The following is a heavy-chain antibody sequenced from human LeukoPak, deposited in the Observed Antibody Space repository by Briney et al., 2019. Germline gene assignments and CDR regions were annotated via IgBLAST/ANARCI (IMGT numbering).Heavy chain of an antibody. J-gene: IGHJ6*03. CDR3: AKDPSEYSSSSVRSKDYYYYYYVDV. CDR1: GFTFSGYA. CDR2: ISGSGGST. V-gene: IGHV3-23*01. Sequence: GGSLRLSCAASGFTFSGYAMSWVRQAPGKGLEWVSAISGSGGSTYHADSVKGRFTISRDNSKNTLYLQMNSLRAEDTAVYYCAKDPSEYSSSSVRSKDYYYYYYVDVWGKGTTVTVSS. D-gene: IGHD6-6*01.